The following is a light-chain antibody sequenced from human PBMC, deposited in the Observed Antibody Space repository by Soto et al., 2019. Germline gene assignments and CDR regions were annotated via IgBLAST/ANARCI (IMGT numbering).Light chain of an antibody. V-gene: IGLV2-14*01. Sequence: QSVLTQPASVSGSPGQSITISCTGTSSDIGAYNYVSWYQQHPGKTPKLMIYGVTNRPSGVSNRFSGSKSGSTASLTISGLQAEDEADYYYSSYTTSSTLEFGGGTKLTVL. CDR2: GVT. J-gene: IGLJ2*01. CDR1: SSDIGAYNY. CDR3: SSYTTSSTLE.